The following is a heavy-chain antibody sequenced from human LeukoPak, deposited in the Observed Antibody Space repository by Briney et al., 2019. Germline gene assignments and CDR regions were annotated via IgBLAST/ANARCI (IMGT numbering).Heavy chain of an antibody. CDR2: INHSGST. CDR1: GGSFSGYY. D-gene: IGHD5-12*01. CDR3: ARHQGLRRAFDI. J-gene: IGHJ3*02. Sequence: SETLSLTCAVYGGSFSGYYWSWIRQPPGKGLEWIGEINHSGSTNYNPSLKSRVTISVDTSKNQFSLKLSSVTAADTAVYYCARHQGLRRAFDIWGQGTMVTVSS. V-gene: IGHV4-34*01.